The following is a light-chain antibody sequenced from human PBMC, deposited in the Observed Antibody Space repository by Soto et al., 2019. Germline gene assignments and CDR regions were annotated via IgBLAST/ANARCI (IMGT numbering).Light chain of an antibody. Sequence: QSALTQPPSVSGAPGQRVTISCTGSSSNIGAGYDVHWYQQLPGTAPKLLIYGNSNRPSGVPDRFSGSKSGTSASLAITGLKAEDEADYYCQSYDSRLSASGVFGGGTKLTVL. V-gene: IGLV1-40*01. CDR2: GNS. CDR1: SSNIGAGYD. J-gene: IGLJ3*02. CDR3: QSYDSRLSASGV.